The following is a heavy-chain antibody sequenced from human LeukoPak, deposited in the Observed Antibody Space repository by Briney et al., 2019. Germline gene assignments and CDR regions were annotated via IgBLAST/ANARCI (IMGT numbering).Heavy chain of an antibody. Sequence: PGRSLRLSCAASGFTFSSYGMHWVRQAPGKGLEWVAVIWYDENNQYYADSVKGRFTISRDISKNTLFLQMNSLKAEDTAVYFCAKDGGSSSPYYFDYWGRGTLVTVSS. CDR2: IWYDENNQ. CDR1: GFTFSSYG. V-gene: IGHV3-33*06. D-gene: IGHD6-6*01. CDR3: AKDGGSSSPYYFDY. J-gene: IGHJ4*02.